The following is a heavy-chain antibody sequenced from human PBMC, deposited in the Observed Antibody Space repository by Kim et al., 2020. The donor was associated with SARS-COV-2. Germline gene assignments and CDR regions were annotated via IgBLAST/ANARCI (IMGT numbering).Heavy chain of an antibody. CDR3: ASMVRSFFDY. Sequence: SQTLSLTCTVSGGSISSSSYYWGWIRQPPGKGLEWIGSIYYSGSTYYNPSLKSRVTISVDTSKNQFSLKLSSVTAADTAVYYCASMVRSFFDYWGQGTLVTVSS. CDR2: IYYSGST. D-gene: IGHD3-10*01. V-gene: IGHV4-39*07. J-gene: IGHJ4*02. CDR1: GGSISSSSYY.